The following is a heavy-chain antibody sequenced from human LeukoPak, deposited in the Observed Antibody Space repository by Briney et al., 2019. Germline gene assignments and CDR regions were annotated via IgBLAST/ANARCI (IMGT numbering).Heavy chain of an antibody. J-gene: IGHJ4*02. CDR1: GYTFTSYG. CDR3: ARDHLVGDMIVVEMCF. V-gene: IGHV1-18*01. CDR2: ISAYNGNT. D-gene: IGHD3-22*01. Sequence: ASVKVSCKASGYTFTSYGISWVRQAPGQGLEWMGWISAYNGNTNYAQKLQGRVTMTTDTSTSTAYMELRSLRSDDTAVYYCARDHLVGDMIVVEMCFWGQGTLVTVSS.